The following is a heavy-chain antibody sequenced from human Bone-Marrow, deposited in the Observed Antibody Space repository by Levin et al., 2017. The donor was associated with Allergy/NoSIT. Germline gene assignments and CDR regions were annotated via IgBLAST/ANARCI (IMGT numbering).Heavy chain of an antibody. CDR1: GFTFSNYG. CDR3: AGGRGDGDYIFDY. D-gene: IGHD4-17*01. V-gene: IGHV3-33*01. CDR2: IWNDGSNK. Sequence: GESLKISCAASGFTFSNYGMHWVRQAPGKGLEWVAVIWNDGSNKYYADSVKGRFTISRDNSKNTLYLQMNSLRAEDTAVYYCAGGRGDGDYIFDYWGQGTLVTVSS. J-gene: IGHJ4*02.